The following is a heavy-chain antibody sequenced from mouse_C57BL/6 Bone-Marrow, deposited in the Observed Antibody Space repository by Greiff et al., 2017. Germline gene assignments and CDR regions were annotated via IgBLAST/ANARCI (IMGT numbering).Heavy chain of an antibody. J-gene: IGHJ2*01. CDR2: IDPENGDT. V-gene: IGHV14-4*01. CDR1: GFNIKDDY. CDR3: TPYYYGSSYGY. Sequence: VQLQQSGAELVRPRASVKLSCTASGFNIKDDYMHWVKQRPEQGLEWIGWIDPENGDTEYASKFQGKATITADTSSNTAYLQLSSLTSEDTAVYYCTPYYYGSSYGYWGQGTTLTVSS. D-gene: IGHD1-1*01.